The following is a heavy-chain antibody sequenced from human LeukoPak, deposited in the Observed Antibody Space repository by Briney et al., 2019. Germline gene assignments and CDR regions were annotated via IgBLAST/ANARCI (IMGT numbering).Heavy chain of an antibody. Sequence: TPSQTLSLTCTVSGGSISSGSYYWSWIRQPAGKGLEWIGRIYTSGSTNYNPSLKSRVTISVDTSKNQFSLKLSSVTAADTAVYYCARVLAGYWFDPWGQGTLVTVSS. CDR1: GGSISSGSYY. J-gene: IGHJ5*02. CDR2: IYTSGST. V-gene: IGHV4-61*02. D-gene: IGHD1-1*01. CDR3: ARVLAGYWFDP.